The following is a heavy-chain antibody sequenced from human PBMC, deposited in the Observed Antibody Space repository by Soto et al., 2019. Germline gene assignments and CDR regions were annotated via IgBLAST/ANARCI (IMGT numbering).Heavy chain of an antibody. CDR3: TRVGGYYGDYPNFDY. Sequence: XETLSLTCTVYGDSIRSFYWSWIRQPPGKGLEWIGNIYYSGSTNYNPSRKSRVTMSVDMSRNQVSLKLSSVTAADTAVYYCTRVGGYYGDYPNFDYWGQGALVTVSS. V-gene: IGHV4-59*01. CDR2: IYYSGST. J-gene: IGHJ4*02. D-gene: IGHD4-17*01. CDR1: GDSIRSFY.